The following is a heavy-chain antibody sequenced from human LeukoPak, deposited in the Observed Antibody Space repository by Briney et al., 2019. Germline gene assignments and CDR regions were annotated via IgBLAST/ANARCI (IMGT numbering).Heavy chain of an antibody. Sequence: GGSLRLSCAASGFILSSDEMNWVRQAPGKGLEWVSYISGSGHTIYYADSVKGRFTISRDNAKNSLHLQMNSLRAEDMAVYYCARAVRDGYNSWYFDLWGRGTLVTVSS. CDR3: ARAVRDGYNSWYFDL. V-gene: IGHV3-48*03. CDR1: GFILSSDE. CDR2: ISGSGHTI. J-gene: IGHJ2*01. D-gene: IGHD5-24*01.